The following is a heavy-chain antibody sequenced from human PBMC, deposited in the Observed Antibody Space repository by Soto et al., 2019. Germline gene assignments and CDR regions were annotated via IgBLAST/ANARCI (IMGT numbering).Heavy chain of an antibody. CDR3: ARGVIVLRYFDWLGRNFDY. Sequence: SETLSLTCAVYGGAFSGYYWTWIRQPPGTGLEWIGEINHSGSTNYNPSLKSRVTISVDTSKNQFSLKLTSVTAADTAVYYCARGVIVLRYFDWLGRNFDYWGQGTLVT. CDR1: GGAFSGYY. V-gene: IGHV4-34*01. D-gene: IGHD3-9*01. CDR2: INHSGST. J-gene: IGHJ4*02.